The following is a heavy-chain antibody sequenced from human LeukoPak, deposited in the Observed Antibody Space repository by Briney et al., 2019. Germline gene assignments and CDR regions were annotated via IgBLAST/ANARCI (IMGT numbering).Heavy chain of an antibody. CDR3: ALGTINKDYYFGMDV. V-gene: IGHV3-11*01. Sequence: KPGGSLRLSCAASGFTFSDYYMTWLRQAPGKGLEWLSYISNRGDTVFYADSVKGRLTVSRDNVKRSLYLQIESLRDDDTAVYHCALGTINKDYYFGMDVWGQGTTVTVSS. J-gene: IGHJ6*01. D-gene: IGHD2-8*01. CDR2: ISNRGDTV. CDR1: GFTFSDYY.